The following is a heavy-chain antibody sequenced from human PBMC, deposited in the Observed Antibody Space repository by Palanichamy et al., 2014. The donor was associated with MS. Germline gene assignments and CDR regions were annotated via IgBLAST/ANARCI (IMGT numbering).Heavy chain of an antibody. Sequence: QVQLVESGGGVVQPGGSLRLSCAASGFTFSSYGVHWVRQAPGKGLEWVAFIRFDGSNKYYADSVKGRFTISRDNSKNTLYLQMNSLRAEDTAIYYCAKATFSNYYYYGMDVWGQGTTVTVSS. D-gene: IGHD3-3*02. J-gene: IGHJ6*02. CDR3: AKATFSNYYYYGMDV. CDR1: GFTFSSYG. V-gene: IGHV3-30*02. CDR2: IRFDGSNK.